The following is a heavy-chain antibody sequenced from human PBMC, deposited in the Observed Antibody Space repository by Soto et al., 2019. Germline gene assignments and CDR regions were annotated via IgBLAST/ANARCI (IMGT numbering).Heavy chain of an antibody. CDR3: AKVLVVAATGGDFDI. Sequence: GGSLRLSCAASGFTFDDYAMHWVRQAPGKGLEWVSGISWNSGSIGYADSVKGRFTISRDNAKNSLYLQMNSLRAEDTAVYYCAKVLVVAATGGDFDIWGQGTMVTVSS. J-gene: IGHJ3*02. D-gene: IGHD2-15*01. CDR1: GFTFDDYA. CDR2: ISWNSGSI. V-gene: IGHV3-9*01.